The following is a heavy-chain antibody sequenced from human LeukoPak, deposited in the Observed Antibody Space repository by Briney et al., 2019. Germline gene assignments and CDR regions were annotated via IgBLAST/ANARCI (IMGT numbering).Heavy chain of an antibody. CDR3: ARDLAVAGIFPFDY. V-gene: IGHV7-4-1*02. J-gene: IGHJ4*02. CDR1: GYTFTSYA. CDR2: INTNTGNP. Sequence: ASVKVSCKASGYTFTSYAMNWVRQAPGQGLEWMGWINTNTGNPTYAQGFTGRFVFSLDTSVSTAYLQISSLKAEDTAVYYCARDLAVAGIFPFDYWGQGTLVTVSS. D-gene: IGHD6-19*01.